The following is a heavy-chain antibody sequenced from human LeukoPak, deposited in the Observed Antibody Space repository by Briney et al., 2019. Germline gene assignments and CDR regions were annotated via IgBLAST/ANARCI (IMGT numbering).Heavy chain of an antibody. Sequence: GGSLRLSCAASGFTFSSYAMHWVRQAPGKGLEWVAVISYDGSNKYYADSVKGRFTISRDNSKNTLYLQMNSQRAEDTAVYYCARDRWFKRISYYFDYWGQGTLVTVSS. V-gene: IGHV3-30-3*01. J-gene: IGHJ4*02. CDR3: ARDRWFKRISYYFDY. CDR1: GFTFSSYA. D-gene: IGHD3-10*01. CDR2: ISYDGSNK.